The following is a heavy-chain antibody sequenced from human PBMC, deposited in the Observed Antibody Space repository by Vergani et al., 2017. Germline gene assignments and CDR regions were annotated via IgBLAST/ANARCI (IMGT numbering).Heavy chain of an antibody. CDR1: GFTFSDHY. J-gene: IGHJ4*02. CDR3: ARILRYFDWLFFDY. Sequence: EVQLVESGGGLVQPGGSLRLSCAASGFTFSDHYMDWVRQAPGKGLEWVGRTRNKANSYTTEYAASGKGRFTISRDDSKNSLYLQMNSLKTEDTAVYYCARILRYFDWLFFDYWGQGTLVTVSS. D-gene: IGHD3-9*01. V-gene: IGHV3-72*01. CDR2: TRNKANSYTT.